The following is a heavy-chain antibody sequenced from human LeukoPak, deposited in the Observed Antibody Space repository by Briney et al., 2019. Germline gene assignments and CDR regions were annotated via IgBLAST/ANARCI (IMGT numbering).Heavy chain of an antibody. Sequence: GGSLRLSCAASGFTFSDYYMSWIRQAPGKGLEWVSYISSSGSTIYYADSVKGRFTISRDNAKNSLYLQMNSLRAEDTAVYYCARAPGGYSSSQRAFDIWGQGTMVTVSS. D-gene: IGHD6-13*01. CDR2: ISSSGSTI. CDR1: GFTFSDYY. CDR3: ARAPGGYSSSQRAFDI. V-gene: IGHV3-11*01. J-gene: IGHJ3*02.